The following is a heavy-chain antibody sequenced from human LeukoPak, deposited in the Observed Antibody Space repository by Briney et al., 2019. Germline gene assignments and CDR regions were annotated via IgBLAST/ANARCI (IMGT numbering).Heavy chain of an antibody. Sequence: SETLSLTCTVSGGSISSSSYYWGWIRQPPGKGLEWIGSIYYSGSTYYNPSLKSRVTISVDTSKNQSSLKLSSVTAADTAVYYCARHLPYYPQYYMDVWGKGTTVTVSS. D-gene: IGHD2/OR15-2a*01. CDR3: ARHLPYYPQYYMDV. CDR1: GGSISSSSYY. J-gene: IGHJ6*03. CDR2: IYYSGST. V-gene: IGHV4-39*01.